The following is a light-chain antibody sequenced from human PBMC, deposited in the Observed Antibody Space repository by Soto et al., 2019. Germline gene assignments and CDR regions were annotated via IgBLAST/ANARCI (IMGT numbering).Light chain of an antibody. V-gene: IGKV3-20*01. CDR2: GAS. CDR3: QQYKNWPPIT. J-gene: IGKJ5*01. CDR1: QSFSSNF. Sequence: EIVLTQSPGTLSLSPGERTTLFCRASQSFSSNFLDWYQQKPGHAPRLLIYGASSRATGIPDRFSGSGSGTDFTLTISGLQSEDFAVYYCQQYKNWPPITFGQGTRLEIK.